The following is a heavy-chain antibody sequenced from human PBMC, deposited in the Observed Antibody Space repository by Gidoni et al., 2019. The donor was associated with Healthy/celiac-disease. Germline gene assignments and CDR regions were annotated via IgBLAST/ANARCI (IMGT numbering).Heavy chain of an antibody. CDR1: GFPFSRYG. CDR3: ARGSAYGDYEYYFDY. CDR2: IWYDGSNK. J-gene: IGHJ4*02. D-gene: IGHD4-17*01. Sequence: QVQLVESGGGVVQPGRSLRLSCASPGFPFSRYGMPWVRQAPGKGLECVAVIWYDGSNKYYADSVKGRFTISRDNSKNTLYLQMNSLRAEDTAVYYCARGSAYGDYEYYFDYWGQGTLVTVSS. V-gene: IGHV3-33*01.